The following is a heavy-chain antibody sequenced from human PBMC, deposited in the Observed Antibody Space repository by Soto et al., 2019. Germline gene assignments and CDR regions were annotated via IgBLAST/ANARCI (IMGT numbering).Heavy chain of an antibody. Sequence: GGSLRLSCAASGFTFSSYAMSWVRQAPGKGLEWVSAISGSGGSTYYADSVKGRFTISRDNSKNTLYLQMNSLRAEDTAVYYCARGVDCSGGSCYSRVGLFDYWGQGTLVTVSS. V-gene: IGHV3-23*01. J-gene: IGHJ4*02. D-gene: IGHD2-15*01. CDR2: ISGSGGST. CDR3: ARGVDCSGGSCYSRVGLFDY. CDR1: GFTFSSYA.